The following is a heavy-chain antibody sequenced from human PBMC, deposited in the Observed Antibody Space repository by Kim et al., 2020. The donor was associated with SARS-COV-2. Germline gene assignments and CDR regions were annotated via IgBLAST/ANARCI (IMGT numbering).Heavy chain of an antibody. V-gene: IGHV3-23*01. D-gene: IGHD4-17*01. Sequence: LSLTCAASGFTFSSYAMSWVRQAPGKGLEWVSAISGSGGSTYYADSVKGRFTISRDNSKNTLYLQMNSLRAEDTAVYYCAKDPKDYGDYRWGQGTLVTVSS. CDR1: GFTFSSYA. CDR3: AKDPKDYGDYR. CDR2: ISGSGGST. J-gene: IGHJ5*02.